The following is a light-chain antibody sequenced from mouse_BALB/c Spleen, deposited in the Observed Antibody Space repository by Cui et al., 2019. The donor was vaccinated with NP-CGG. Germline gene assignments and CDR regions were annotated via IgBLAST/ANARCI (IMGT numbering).Light chain of an antibody. CDR2: GTN. CDR1: TGAVTTSNY. J-gene: IGLJ1*01. Sequence: QAVVTRESALTTSPGETVTLTCRSSTGAVTTSNYANWVQEKPEHLFTGLIGGTNNRVPGVPARFSGSLIGDKAALTITGAQTEDEAIYFCALWYSNHWVFGGGTKLTVL. CDR3: ALWYSNHWV. V-gene: IGLV1*01.